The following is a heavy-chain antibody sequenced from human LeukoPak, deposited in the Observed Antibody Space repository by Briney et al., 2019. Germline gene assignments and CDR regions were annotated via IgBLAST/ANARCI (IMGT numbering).Heavy chain of an antibody. D-gene: IGHD2-15*01. Sequence: ASVKVSCKASGYTFTSYGISWVRQAPGQGLEWMGWISAYNGNTNYAQKLQGRVTMTTGTSTSTAYMELRSLRSDDTAVYYCARVGLGYCSGGSCYSGFDYWGQGTLVTVSS. CDR2: ISAYNGNT. CDR3: ARVGLGYCSGGSCYSGFDY. J-gene: IGHJ4*02. CDR1: GYTFTSYG. V-gene: IGHV1-18*01.